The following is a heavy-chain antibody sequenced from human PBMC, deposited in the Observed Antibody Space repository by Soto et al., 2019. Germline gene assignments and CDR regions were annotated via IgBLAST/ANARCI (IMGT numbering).Heavy chain of an antibody. J-gene: IGHJ5*02. V-gene: IGHV4-30-2*01. CDR3: ARGYDFWSGRFDP. D-gene: IGHD3-3*01. CDR2: IYHSGST. CDR1: GGSISSGGYS. Sequence: SETLSLTCAVSGGSISSGGYSWSWIRQPPGKGLEWIGYIYHSGSTYYNPSLKSRVTISVDRSKNQFSLKLSSVTAADTAVYYCARGYDFWSGRFDPWGQGTLVTVSS.